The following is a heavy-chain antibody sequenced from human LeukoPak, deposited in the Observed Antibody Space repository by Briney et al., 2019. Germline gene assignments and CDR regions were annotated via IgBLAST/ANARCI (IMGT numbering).Heavy chain of an antibody. V-gene: IGHV4-34*01. CDR1: GGSFSGYY. D-gene: IGHD3-22*01. J-gene: IGHJ4*02. CDR2: INHSGST. CDR3: ARSDSSGYYYDY. Sequence: PPETLSLTCAVYGGSFSGYYWSWIRKPPGKGLEWIGEINHSGSTNYNPYLKSRVTISVDTSKNQFSLKLSSVTAADTAVYYCARSDSSGYYYDYWGQGTLVTVSS.